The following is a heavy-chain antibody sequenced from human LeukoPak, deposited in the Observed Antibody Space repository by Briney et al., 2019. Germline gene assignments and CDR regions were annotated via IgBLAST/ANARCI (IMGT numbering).Heavy chain of an antibody. CDR2: INWNGGST. CDR3: AKDLTTTVTTFDY. V-gene: IGHV3-20*04. D-gene: IGHD4-17*01. J-gene: IGHJ4*02. CDR1: GFTFDDYG. Sequence: GGSLRLSCAASGFTFDDYGMSWVRQAPGKGLEWVSGINWNGGSTGYADSVKGRFTISRDNSKNTLYLQMNSLRAEDTAVYYCAKDLTTTVTTFDYWGQGTLVTVSS.